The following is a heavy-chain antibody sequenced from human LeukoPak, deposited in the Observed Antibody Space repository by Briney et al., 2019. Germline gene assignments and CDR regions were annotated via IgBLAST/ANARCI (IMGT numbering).Heavy chain of an antibody. V-gene: IGHV4-38-2*02. CDR2: IYHSGST. J-gene: IGHJ4*02. CDR3: ARDPGIVGATGFDY. Sequence: SETLSLTCTVPGYSISSGYYWGWIRQPPGKGLEWIGSIYHSGSTYYNPSLKSRVTISVDTSKNQFSLKLSSVTAADTAVYYCARDPGIVGATGFDYWGQGTLVTVSS. CDR1: GYSISSGYY. D-gene: IGHD1-26*01.